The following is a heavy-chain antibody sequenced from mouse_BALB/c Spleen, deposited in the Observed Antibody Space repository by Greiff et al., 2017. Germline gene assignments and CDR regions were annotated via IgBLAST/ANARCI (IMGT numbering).Heavy chain of an antibody. V-gene: IGHV5-9-4*01. Sequence: EVNLVESGGGLVKPGGSLKLSCAASGFTFSSYAMSWVRQSPEKRLEWVAEISSGGSYTYYPDTVTGRFTISRDNAKNTLYLEMSSLRSEDTAMYYCARDYDYAMDYWGQGTSVTVSS. J-gene: IGHJ4*01. D-gene: IGHD2-12*01. CDR3: ARDYDYAMDY. CDR2: ISSGGSYT. CDR1: GFTFSSYA.